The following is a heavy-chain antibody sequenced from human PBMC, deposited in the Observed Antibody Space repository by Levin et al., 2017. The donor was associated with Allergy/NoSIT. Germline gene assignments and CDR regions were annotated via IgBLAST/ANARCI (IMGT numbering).Heavy chain of an antibody. J-gene: IGHJ4*02. CDR2: IHPDDSDT. D-gene: IGHD3-3*02. Sequence: GGSLRLSCKGSGYNFNNYWIAWVRQMPGKGLEWMGIIHPDDSDTRYNSSFQGQVTMSVDKSINTAFLQWSRLKASDTAVYYCVRSGRAFSPGYWGQGTLVTVSS. V-gene: IGHV5-51*01. CDR3: VRSGRAFSPGY. CDR1: GYNFNNYW.